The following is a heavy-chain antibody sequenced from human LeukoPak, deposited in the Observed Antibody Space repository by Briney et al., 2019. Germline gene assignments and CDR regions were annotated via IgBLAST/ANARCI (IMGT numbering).Heavy chain of an antibody. CDR2: IIPIFGTA. J-gene: IGHJ6*03. D-gene: IGHD3-10*01. CDR3: AGGFSPGYYYYYMDV. CDR1: GGTFSSYA. Sequence: SVKVSCKASGGTFSSYAISWVRQAPGQGLEWMGGIIPIFGTANYAQKFQGRVTITADESTSTAYMELSSLRSEDTAVYYCAGGFSPGYYYYYMDVWGKGTTVTVSS. V-gene: IGHV1-69*01.